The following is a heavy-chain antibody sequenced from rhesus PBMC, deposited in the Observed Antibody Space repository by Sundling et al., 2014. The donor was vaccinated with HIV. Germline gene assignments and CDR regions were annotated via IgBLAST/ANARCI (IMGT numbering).Heavy chain of an antibody. CDR1: GGSISGTYG. Sequence: QLQLQESGPGLVKPSETLSVTCAVSGGSISGTYGWGWIRQPPGKGLEWIGNIYGSSGSTNYNPSLKSRVTISKDTSKNQFSLKLSSVTAADTAVYYCARDRGSFGSFDFWGQGVLVTVSS. CDR3: ARDRGSFGSFDF. J-gene: IGHJ4*01. V-gene: IGHV4-127*01. CDR2: IYGSSGST. D-gene: IGHD1-44*01.